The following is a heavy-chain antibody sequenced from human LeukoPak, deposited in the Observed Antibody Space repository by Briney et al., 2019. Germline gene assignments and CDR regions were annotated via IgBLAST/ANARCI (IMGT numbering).Heavy chain of an antibody. CDR1: GYTFTSYT. CDR2: ISTNTGNP. J-gene: IGHJ3*01. V-gene: IGHV7-4-1*02. D-gene: IGHD5-24*01. Sequence: ASVKVSCKASGYTFTSYTMNWVRQAPGQGLEWMGWISTNTGNPTYAQGFTGRFVFSLDTSVSTTYLQISGLQAEDTAVYYCARRQVNYAFDLWGQGTMVTVSS. CDR3: ARRQVNYAFDL.